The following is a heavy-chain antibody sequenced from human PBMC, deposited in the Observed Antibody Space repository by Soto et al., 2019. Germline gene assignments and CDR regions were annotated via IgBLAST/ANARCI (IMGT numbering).Heavy chain of an antibody. CDR1: GDTFSSHT. V-gene: IGHV1-69*06. D-gene: IGHD1-7*01. CDR3: GSDITRTTTYFDP. J-gene: IGHJ5*02. CDR2: IIPVFGSP. Sequence: VQLVQSGAEVKKPGSSVRVSCEISGDTFSSHTINWLRQAPGQGLEWMGGIIPVFGSPNYAEKFQGRVTIAADTSTNKAYLELRSLASEDAAVYFCGSDITRTTTYFDPWGQGTLVAVSS.